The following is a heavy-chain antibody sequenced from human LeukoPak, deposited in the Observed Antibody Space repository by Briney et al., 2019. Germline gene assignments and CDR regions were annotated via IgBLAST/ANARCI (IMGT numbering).Heavy chain of an antibody. J-gene: IGHJ5*02. CDR3: ARVSYNAGSFISGGWFDP. CDR2: VHTSGSP. V-gene: IGHV4-4*07. Sequence: PSETLSLTCDVSGGSTSRHYWSWIRLPAGKGLEWIGRVHTSGSPDYSPSRKSRVTMSVDTSKNQVSLRLSSMTAADTAVYFCARVSYNAGSFISGGWFDPWGQGIRVTVSS. CDR1: GGSTSRHY. D-gene: IGHD3-10*01.